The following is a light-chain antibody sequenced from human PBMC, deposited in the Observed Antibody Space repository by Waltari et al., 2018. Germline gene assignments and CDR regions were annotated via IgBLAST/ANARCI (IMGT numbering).Light chain of an antibody. Sequence: QTVVTQEPSLSVSPGGTVTLTCALSPGSLSTTSYATWYQQTPGQAPRTLVYKANARSSGVPGRFSGSILGNTAALTITGAQADDESDYYCALYMGSGIWVFGGGTRLTVL. CDR2: KAN. CDR3: ALYMGSGIWV. V-gene: IGLV8-61*01. J-gene: IGLJ3*02. CDR1: PGSLSTTSY.